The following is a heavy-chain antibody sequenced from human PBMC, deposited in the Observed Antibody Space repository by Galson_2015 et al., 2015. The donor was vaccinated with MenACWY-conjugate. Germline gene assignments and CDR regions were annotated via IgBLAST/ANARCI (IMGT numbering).Heavy chain of an antibody. J-gene: IGHJ5*02. CDR2: INSEGNT. Sequence: SLRLSCAASDFTVSSHYMNWVRQAPGKGLEWVSLINSEGNTHYADSAMGRFTISRDSPKNTLYLQMNTLRAEDTAVYYCARSVGNIVSQRSFDLWGQGTLVTVSS. V-gene: IGHV3-53*01. D-gene: IGHD2-21*01. CDR1: DFTVSSHY. CDR3: ARSVGNIVSQRSFDL.